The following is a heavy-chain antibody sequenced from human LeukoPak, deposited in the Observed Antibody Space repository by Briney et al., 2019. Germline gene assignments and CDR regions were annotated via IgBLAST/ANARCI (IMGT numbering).Heavy chain of an antibody. J-gene: IGHJ4*02. CDR2: ISGSGGST. V-gene: IGHV3-23*01. Sequence: GGSLRLSCAASGFTFSSYGIHWVRQAPGKGLEWVSAISGSGGSTYYADSVKGRFTISRDNSKNTLYLQMNSLRAEDTAVYYCAKAVHSGGYWGQGTLVTVSS. CDR1: GFTFSSYG. D-gene: IGHD2-15*01. CDR3: AKAVHSGGY.